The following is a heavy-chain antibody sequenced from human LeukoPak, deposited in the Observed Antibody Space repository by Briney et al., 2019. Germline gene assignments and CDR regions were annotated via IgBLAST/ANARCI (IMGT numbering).Heavy chain of an antibody. J-gene: IGHJ3*02. Sequence: PGGSLRLSCAASGFTFSSYSMNWVRQAPGKGLEWVSSISSSSSYRYYAYSVKGRFTISRDNAKNSLYLQMNSLRAEDTAVYYCARVVAVAGTGAYAFDIWGQGTMVTVSS. V-gene: IGHV3-21*01. CDR2: ISSSSSYR. CDR3: ARVVAVAGTGAYAFDI. D-gene: IGHD6-19*01. CDR1: GFTFSSYS.